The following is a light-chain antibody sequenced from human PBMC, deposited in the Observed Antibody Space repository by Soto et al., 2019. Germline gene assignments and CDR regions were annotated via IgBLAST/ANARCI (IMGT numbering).Light chain of an antibody. V-gene: IGLV2-8*01. CDR2: EVI. Sequence: QSVLTQPPSASGSPGQSVTISCTGTSSDVGGYNYVSWYQQHPGKAPKLMIYEVIKRPSGVPDRFSGSKSGNTASLTVSGLQAEDEADYYCSSYAGSIWVFGGGTKLTVL. CDR3: SSYAGSIWV. J-gene: IGLJ3*02. CDR1: SSDVGGYNY.